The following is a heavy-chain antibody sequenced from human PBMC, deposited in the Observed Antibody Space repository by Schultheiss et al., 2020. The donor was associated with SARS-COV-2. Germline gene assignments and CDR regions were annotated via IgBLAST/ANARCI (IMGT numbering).Heavy chain of an antibody. CDR2: ISYDGSNK. Sequence: GSLRLSCAASGFTFSTDWMSWVRQAPGKGLEWVAVISYDGSNKYYADSVKGRFTISRDNSKNTLYLQMNSLRAEDTAVYYCARGSGDYFSSGTEFDYWGQGTLVTVSS. CDR1: GFTFSTDW. V-gene: IGHV3-30-3*01. J-gene: IGHJ4*02. CDR3: ARGSGDYFSSGTEFDY. D-gene: IGHD4-17*01.